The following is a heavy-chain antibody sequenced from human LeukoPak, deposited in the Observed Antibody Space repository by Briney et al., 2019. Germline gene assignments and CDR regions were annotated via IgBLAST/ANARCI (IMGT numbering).Heavy chain of an antibody. V-gene: IGHV3-7*01. J-gene: IGHJ4*02. D-gene: IGHD5-12*01. CDR1: GFTFSNYW. CDR3: ARGPSGYHNT. Sequence: PGGSLRLSCVASGFTFSNYWMTWFRQTPGKGLEWVGNINQDGSEKYYLDSVRGRFTISRDNSKNTLYLQMNSLRAEDTAVYYCARGPSGYHNTGGQGTLVTVSS. CDR2: INQDGSEK.